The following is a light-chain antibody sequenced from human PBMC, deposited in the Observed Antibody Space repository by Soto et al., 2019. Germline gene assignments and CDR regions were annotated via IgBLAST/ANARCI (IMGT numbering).Light chain of an antibody. CDR1: QSVSTMS. Sequence: EIVLTQSPGTLSLSPGERATLSCRASQSVSTMSLAWYQQKPGQAPRLLISGASSRAADIPDRFSGSGSGTDFTLTINRLEPEDFAVYYCQQYDSSPRTFGQGTKVDIK. CDR2: GAS. J-gene: IGKJ1*01. V-gene: IGKV3-20*01. CDR3: QQYDSSPRT.